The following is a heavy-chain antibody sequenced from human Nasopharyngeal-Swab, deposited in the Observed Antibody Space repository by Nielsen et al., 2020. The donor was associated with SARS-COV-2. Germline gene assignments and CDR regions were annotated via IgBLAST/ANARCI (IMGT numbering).Heavy chain of an antibody. D-gene: IGHD3-22*01. V-gene: IGHV3-33*01. CDR3: ARDSPGTDSSGYDDAFDI. CDR2: IWYDGSNK. Sequence: GSSLQISCAASGFPFSSYGMHWVRQAPGKGLEWVAVIWYDGSNKYYADSVKGRFTISRDNSKNTLYLQMNSLRAEDTAVYYCARDSPGTDSSGYDDAFDIWGQGTTVTVSS. J-gene: IGHJ3*02. CDR1: GFPFSSYG.